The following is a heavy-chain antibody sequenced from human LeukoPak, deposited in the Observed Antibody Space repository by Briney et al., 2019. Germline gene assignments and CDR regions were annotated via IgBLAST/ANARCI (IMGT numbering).Heavy chain of an antibody. Sequence: PKASVKVSCTASGGTFSSYAIGWVRQAPGQGLEWMGGIIPIFGTANYAQKFQGRVTITADKSTSTAYMELSSLRSEDTAVYYCARETGENPYCTNGVCYGYYYYMDVWGKGTTVTVSS. CDR3: ARETGENPYCTNGVCYGYYYYMDV. V-gene: IGHV1-69*06. D-gene: IGHD2-8*01. CDR2: IIPIFGTA. J-gene: IGHJ6*03. CDR1: GGTFSSYA.